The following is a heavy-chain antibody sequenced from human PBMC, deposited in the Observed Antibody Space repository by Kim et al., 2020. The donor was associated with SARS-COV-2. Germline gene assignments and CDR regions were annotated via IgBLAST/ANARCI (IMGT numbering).Heavy chain of an antibody. CDR2: IIPIFGTA. Sequence: SVKVSCKASGGTFSSYAISWVRQAPGQGLEWMGGIIPIFGTANYAQKLQGRVTITADESTSTAYLELSSLRSDDTAVYYCAKIGNSCPGGWFDPWGQGTMVTVSS. J-gene: IGHJ5*02. V-gene: IGHV1-69*13. CDR1: GGTFSSYA. D-gene: IGHD2-15*01. CDR3: AKIGNSCPGGWFDP.